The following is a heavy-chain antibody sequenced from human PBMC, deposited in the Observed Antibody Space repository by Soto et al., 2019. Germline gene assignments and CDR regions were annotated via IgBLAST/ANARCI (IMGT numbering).Heavy chain of an antibody. CDR1: GFRFSSYG. D-gene: IGHD4-17*01. V-gene: IGHV3-30*18. CDR3: AKDPRGNGAVTHYYNGMDV. CDR2: ISDDGRNT. J-gene: IGHJ6*02. Sequence: QAQLVESGGGVVQPGRSLRLSCGVSGFRFSSYGVHWVRQAPGKGLEWVALISDDGRNTFYPDSVKGRFSISRDNSKNTVYLQMNSLRAEDTAVYYCAKDPRGNGAVTHYYNGMDVWGQGTTVTVSS.